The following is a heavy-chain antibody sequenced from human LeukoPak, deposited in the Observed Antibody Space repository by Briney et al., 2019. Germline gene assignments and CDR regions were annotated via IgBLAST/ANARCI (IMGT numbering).Heavy chain of an antibody. V-gene: IGHV3-30*02. Sequence: GGSLRLSCTASGFTFSSYGIYWVRQAPGKGLEWVAFKGNDGSKKYYADSVKGRFTISRDNSKNTLFLQMNSLRAEDTAVYYCAKAHDYYESNGHSWVDYWGQGTLVTVSS. J-gene: IGHJ4*02. CDR3: AKAHDYYESNGHSWVDY. D-gene: IGHD3-22*01. CDR2: KGNDGSKK. CDR1: GFTFSSYG.